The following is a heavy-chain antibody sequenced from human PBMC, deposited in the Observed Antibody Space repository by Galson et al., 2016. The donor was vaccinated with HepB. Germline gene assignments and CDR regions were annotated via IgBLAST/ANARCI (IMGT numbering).Heavy chain of an antibody. CDR3: ARPRTAMSIVAFDT. CDR2: IYPGDSDT. CDR1: GYTFSKYW. V-gene: IGHV5-51*01. J-gene: IGHJ4*02. Sequence: QSGAEVKKPGESLKISCKGSGYTFSKYWIGWVRQMPGKGLEWMGIIYPGDSDTRYSPSFQGQVTISADTAISTAYLQWRSLKASDTAFYYCARPRTAMSIVAFDTWGQGTLVTVSS. D-gene: IGHD5-12*01.